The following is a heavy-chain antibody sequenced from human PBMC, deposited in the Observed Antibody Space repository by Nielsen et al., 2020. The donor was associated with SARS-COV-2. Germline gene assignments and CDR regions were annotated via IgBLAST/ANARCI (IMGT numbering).Heavy chain of an antibody. J-gene: IGHJ3*02. CDR3: AKAGDYYDSSGYFGAFDI. CDR2: ISVSGGST. CDR1: GFTFSSSA. D-gene: IGHD3-22*01. V-gene: IGHV3-23*01. Sequence: GGSLRLSCAASGFTFSSSAMHWVRQAPGKGLEWVSAISVSGGSTYYADSVKGRFTISRDNSKNTLYLQMNSLRAEDTAVYYCAKAGDYYDSSGYFGAFDIWGQGTMVTVSS.